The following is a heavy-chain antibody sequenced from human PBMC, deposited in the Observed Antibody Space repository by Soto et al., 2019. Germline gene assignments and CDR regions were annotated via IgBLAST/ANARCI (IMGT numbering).Heavy chain of an antibody. CDR3: ARSRGYYGSGSYFWFDY. J-gene: IGHJ4*02. D-gene: IGHD3-10*01. CDR2: ISAYNGNT. Sequence: ASVKVSCKASGYTFTSYGISWVRQAPGQGLEWMGWISAYNGNTNYAQKLQGRVTMTTDTSTSTAYMELRSLRSDDTAVYYCARSRGYYGSGSYFWFDYWGQGTLVTVSS. V-gene: IGHV1-18*01. CDR1: GYTFTSYG.